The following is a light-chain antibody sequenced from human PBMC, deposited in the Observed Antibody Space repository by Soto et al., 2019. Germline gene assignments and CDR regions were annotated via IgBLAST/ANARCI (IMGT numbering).Light chain of an antibody. CDR3: QQYGNGNSPRYS. J-gene: IGKJ2*03. CDR2: ETS. Sequence: EIVLTQSPGTLSLSLGERATLSCRASQSVSSNYLAWYQQKPGQAPRLLIYETSSRATGIPDRFSGSGSGTDFTLSISRLEPEDFAVYYCQQYGNGNSPRYSCGQGTRLEIK. CDR1: QSVSSNY. V-gene: IGKV3-20*01.